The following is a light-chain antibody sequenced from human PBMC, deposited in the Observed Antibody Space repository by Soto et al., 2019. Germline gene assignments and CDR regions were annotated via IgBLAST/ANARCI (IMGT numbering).Light chain of an antibody. V-gene: IGKV1-33*01. Sequence: DIHLTQSPSTLSASVGDRVTLTCQASQDISNYLNWYQQKPGKAPKLLIYDASNLETGVPSRFSGSGSGTDFTFTISSLQPEDIATYYCQQYDNLPISFGQGTRLEIK. CDR1: QDISNY. CDR2: DAS. CDR3: QQYDNLPIS. J-gene: IGKJ5*01.